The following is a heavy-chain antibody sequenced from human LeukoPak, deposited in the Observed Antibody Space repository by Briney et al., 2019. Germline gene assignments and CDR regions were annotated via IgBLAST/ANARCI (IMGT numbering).Heavy chain of an antibody. CDR3: AREEVISGDQGKAGAFRF. CDR1: GFNFSNFN. D-gene: IGHD7-27*01. V-gene: IGHV3-30*19. Sequence: RRSLRLSCEASGFNFSNFNMHWVRQAPGKGLEWAAATWFDGSNKFYIGTVKGRFSIYRDNSRSTVYLEMNTLRADDTGTYFCAREEVISGDQGKAGAFRFWGQRTMLTVSS. J-gene: IGHJ3*01. CDR2: TWFDGSNK.